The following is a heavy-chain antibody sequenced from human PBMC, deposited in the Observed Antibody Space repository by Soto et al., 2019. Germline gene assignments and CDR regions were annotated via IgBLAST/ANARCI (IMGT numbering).Heavy chain of an antibody. Sequence: ASVKVSCKASGYTFTGYYMHWVRQAPGQGLEWMGWINPNSGGTNYAQKFQGWVTMTRDTSISTAYMELSRLRSDDTAVYYCARGNVRITIFGVVTPGSDYWGQGTLVTVSS. CDR2: INPNSGGT. CDR1: GYTFTGYY. J-gene: IGHJ4*02. CDR3: ARGNVRITIFGVVTPGSDY. D-gene: IGHD3-3*01. V-gene: IGHV1-2*04.